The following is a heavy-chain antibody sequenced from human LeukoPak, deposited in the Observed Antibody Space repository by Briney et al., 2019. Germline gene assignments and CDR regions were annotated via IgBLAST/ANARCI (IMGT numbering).Heavy chain of an antibody. J-gene: IGHJ4*02. CDR3: ASRKKGMATAGFDY. Sequence: GAALKISCKGAGCGFTSYWSGGGRQMPGKGLEGMGIIYPGDSDTRYSPSFKGEVTISAEKSNSTAYLQWSSLKASDTALYYCASRKKGMATAGFDYWGQGTQVTVSS. D-gene: IGHD5-24*01. CDR2: IYPGDSDT. V-gene: IGHV5-51*01. CDR1: GCGFTSYW.